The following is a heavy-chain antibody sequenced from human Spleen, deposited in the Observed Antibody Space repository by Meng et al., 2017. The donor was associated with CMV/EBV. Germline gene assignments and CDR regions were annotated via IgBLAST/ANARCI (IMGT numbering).Heavy chain of an antibody. V-gene: IGHV1-8*03. J-gene: IGHJ5*02. CDR2: MNPNKGST. CDR3: ARVCSSTSCMTGFDP. Sequence: ASVKVSCKASGYTFTNYEINWVRQAPGQGLEWMGWMNPNKGSTGYAQKFQGRVTISSNTSINTAYMELSSLRSEDTAVYYCARVCSSTSCMTGFDPWDQGTLVTVSS. D-gene: IGHD2-2*01. CDR1: GYTFTNYE.